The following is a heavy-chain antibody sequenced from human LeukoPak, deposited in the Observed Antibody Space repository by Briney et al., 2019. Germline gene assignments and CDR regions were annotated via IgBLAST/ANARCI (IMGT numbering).Heavy chain of an antibody. D-gene: IGHD4-17*01. CDR3: ARSYGDFDY. J-gene: IGHJ4*02. CDR1: VYPFTNYY. V-gene: IGHV1-46*01. CDR2: INPSGGST. Sequence: ASVKVSCKASVYPFTNYYMHWVRQAPGQGLGWMGIINPSGGSTSYAQKFQGRVTMTRDTSTSTVYMELSSLRSEDTAVYYCARSYGDFDYWGQGTLVTVSS.